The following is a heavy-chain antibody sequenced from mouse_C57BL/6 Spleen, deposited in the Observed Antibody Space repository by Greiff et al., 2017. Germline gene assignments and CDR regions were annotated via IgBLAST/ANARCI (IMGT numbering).Heavy chain of an antibody. J-gene: IGHJ1*03. Sequence: EVQLMESGPGLVKPAPSLSLSCSATGYSITSGYFWNWIRQFPGNKLEWLGYISYDGSNNSNPSLKNRISITRDTSKNQFFLTLNSVTTEDTATYYCARETTDWYFDVWGTGTTVTVSS. D-gene: IGHD1-1*01. CDR1: GYSITSGYF. CDR2: ISYDGSN. V-gene: IGHV3-6*01. CDR3: ARETTDWYFDV.